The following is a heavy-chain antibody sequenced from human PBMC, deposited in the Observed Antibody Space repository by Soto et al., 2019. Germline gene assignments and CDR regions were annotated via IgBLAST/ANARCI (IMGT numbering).Heavy chain of an antibody. CDR1: GFTFSSYG. CDR3: AKGYDFWSGYSPYYFDY. CDR2: ISYDGSNK. Sequence: QVQLVESGGGVVQPGRSLRLSCAASGFTFSSYGMHWVRQAPGKGLEWVAVISYDGSNKYYADSVKGRFTISRDNSKNTLYLQMNSLRAEDTAVYYCAKGYDFWSGYSPYYFDYWGQGTLVTVSS. J-gene: IGHJ4*02. D-gene: IGHD3-3*01. V-gene: IGHV3-30*18.